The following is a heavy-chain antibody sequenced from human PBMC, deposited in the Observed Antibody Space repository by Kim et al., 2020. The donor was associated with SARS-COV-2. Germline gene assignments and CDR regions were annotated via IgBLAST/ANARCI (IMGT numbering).Heavy chain of an antibody. CDR2: IYPGDSDT. Sequence: GESLKISCKGSGYSFTSYWIGWVRQMPGKGLEWMGIIYPGDSDTRYSPSFQGQVTISADKSISTAYLQWSSLKASDTAMYYCARHGLRSYYPYYYYGMDVWGQGTTVTVSS. CDR3: ARHGLRSYYPYYYYGMDV. CDR1: GYSFTSYW. J-gene: IGHJ6*02. V-gene: IGHV5-51*01. D-gene: IGHD1-26*01.